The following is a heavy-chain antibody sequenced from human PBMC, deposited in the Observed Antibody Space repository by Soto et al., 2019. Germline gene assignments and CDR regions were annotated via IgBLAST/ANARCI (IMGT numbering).Heavy chain of an antibody. V-gene: IGHV3-30-3*01. Sequence: PGGSLRLSCAASGFTFSSYAMHWVRQAPGKGLEWVAVISYDGSNKYYADSVKGRFTISRDNSKNTLYLQMNSLRAEDTAVYYCARENSSGRYDFWSGPLVMDVWGQGTTVTVSS. CDR2: ISYDGSNK. CDR1: GFTFSSYA. D-gene: IGHD3-3*01. J-gene: IGHJ6*02. CDR3: ARENSSGRYDFWSGPLVMDV.